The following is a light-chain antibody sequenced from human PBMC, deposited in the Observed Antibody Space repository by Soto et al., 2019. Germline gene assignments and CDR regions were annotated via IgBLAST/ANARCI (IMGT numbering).Light chain of an antibody. J-gene: IGLJ1*01. Sequence: TISCTGTSSDVGGYNYVSWYQQHPGKAPKLMIYDVSNRPSGVSNRFSGSKSGNTASLTIPGLQAEDEADYYCSSYTSSSGYVFGTGTKVTVL. CDR3: SSYTSSSGYV. V-gene: IGLV2-14*04. CDR1: SSDVGGYNY. CDR2: DVS.